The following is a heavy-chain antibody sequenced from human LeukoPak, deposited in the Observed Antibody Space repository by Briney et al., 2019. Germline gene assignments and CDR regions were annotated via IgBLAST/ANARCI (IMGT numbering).Heavy chain of an antibody. V-gene: IGHV4-4*02. D-gene: IGHD4-17*01. Sequence: PSGTLSLTCAVSGGSISSSNWWSWVRQPPGKGLEWIGEIYHSGSTNYNPSLKSRVTISVDKSKNQFSLELSSVTAADTAVYYCARIGADYGDYLNDYWGQGTLVTVSS. J-gene: IGHJ4*02. CDR2: IYHSGST. CDR3: ARIGADYGDYLNDY. CDR1: GGSISSSNW.